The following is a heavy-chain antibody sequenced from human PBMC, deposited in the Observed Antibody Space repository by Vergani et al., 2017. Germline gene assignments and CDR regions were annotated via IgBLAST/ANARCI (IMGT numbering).Heavy chain of an antibody. V-gene: IGHV4-31*03. Sequence: QVQLQESGPGLVKPSQTLSLTCTVSGGSISSGGYYWSWIRQHPGKGLEWIGYIYYSGSTYYNPSLKSRVTISVDTSKNQFSLKLSSVTAADTAVYYCARDRDYYGSGSRRDYYYYGMDVWGQGTTVTVSS. CDR1: GGSISSGGYY. D-gene: IGHD3-10*01. CDR3: ARDRDYYGSGSRRDYYYYGMDV. CDR2: IYYSGST. J-gene: IGHJ6*02.